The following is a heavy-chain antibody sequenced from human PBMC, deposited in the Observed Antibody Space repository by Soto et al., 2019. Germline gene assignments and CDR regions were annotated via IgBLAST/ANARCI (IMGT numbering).Heavy chain of an antibody. J-gene: IGHJ6*02. CDR3: ARGAGGRGARYYYGMDV. D-gene: IGHD1-26*01. CDR1: GFTFISYG. CDR2: IWYDGSNK. Sequence: GGSLRLSCAASGFTFISYGMHWVRQAPGKGLEWVAVIWYDGSNKYYADSVKGRFTISRDNSKNTLYVQMNSLRAEDTAVYYCARGAGGRGARYYYGMDVWGQGITVTVS. V-gene: IGHV3-33*01.